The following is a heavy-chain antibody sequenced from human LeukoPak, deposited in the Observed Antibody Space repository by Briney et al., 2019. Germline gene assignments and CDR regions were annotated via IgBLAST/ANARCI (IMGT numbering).Heavy chain of an antibody. J-gene: IGHJ5*02. CDR1: GYTFTSYD. CDR2: MNPNSGNT. V-gene: IGHV1-8*01. D-gene: IGHD3-10*01. CDR3: ARGRPKTLLWFREFPWKTNWFDP. Sequence: ASVKVSCKASGYTFTSYDINWVRQATGQGLEWMGWMNPNSGNTGYAQKFQGRVTMNRNTSISTAYMELSSLRSEDTAVYYCARGRPKTLLWFREFPWKTNWFDPWGQGTLVTVSS.